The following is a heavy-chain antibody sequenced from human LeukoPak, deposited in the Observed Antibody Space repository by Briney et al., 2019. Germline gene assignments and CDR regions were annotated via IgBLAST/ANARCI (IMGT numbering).Heavy chain of an antibody. CDR2: IYNSGST. J-gene: IGHJ5*02. CDR1: GYSISSGYY. V-gene: IGHV4-38-2*02. D-gene: IGHD3-22*01. Sequence: SETLSLTCTVSGYSISSGYYWGWIRQPPGKGLEWIGSIYNSGSTYYNPSLKSQVTISVDTSKNQFSLKLSSVTAADTAVYYCARHTDYYDSSGYANWFDPWGQGTLVTVSS. CDR3: ARHTDYYDSSGYANWFDP.